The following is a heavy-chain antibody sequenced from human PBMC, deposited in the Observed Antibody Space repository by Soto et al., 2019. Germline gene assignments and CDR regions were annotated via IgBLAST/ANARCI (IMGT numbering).Heavy chain of an antibody. CDR2: TYYRSKWYN. CDR3: ARGAGTTNWFDH. V-gene: IGHV6-1*01. Sequence: SETLSLTCAISGYSVSSNTEAWNWIRQSPSRGLEWLGRTYYRSKWYNDYAVSVKSRITINPDTSKNQFSLQLNSVTPEDTAVYYCARGAGTTNWFDHWGQGTLVTVSS. CDR1: GYSVSSNTEA. D-gene: IGHD1-7*01. J-gene: IGHJ5*02.